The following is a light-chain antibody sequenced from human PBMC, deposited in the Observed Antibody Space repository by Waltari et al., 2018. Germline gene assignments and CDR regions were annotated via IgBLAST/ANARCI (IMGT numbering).Light chain of an antibody. CDR2: GAS. Sequence: EIVMTQSPATLSVSPGERATLSCRASQSVSSSLAWYQQKPGQAPRLLIYGASTRATGIPARFSGSGSGTEFTLTISSLQSEDFAVYYCQQYNNWPLTFGGGTKVDLK. CDR3: QQYNNWPLT. V-gene: IGKV3-15*01. J-gene: IGKJ4*01. CDR1: QSVSSS.